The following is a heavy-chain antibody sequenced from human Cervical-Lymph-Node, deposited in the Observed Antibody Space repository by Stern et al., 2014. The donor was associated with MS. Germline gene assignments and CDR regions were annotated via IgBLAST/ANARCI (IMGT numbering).Heavy chain of an antibody. Sequence: QVQLVQSGGGVVQPGRSLRLSCAASGFTFSSNALHWVRQAPGKGLEWVAVMSKDGTNEFYVDSVRGRFTISRDNSKNTLYLQMNSLRPEDTAVYYCARDVSVAHYYESRGLDYWGQGTLVTVSS. D-gene: IGHD3-22*01. CDR3: ARDVSVAHYYESRGLDY. CDR2: MSKDGTNE. J-gene: IGHJ4*02. CDR1: GFTFSSNA. V-gene: IGHV3-30*01.